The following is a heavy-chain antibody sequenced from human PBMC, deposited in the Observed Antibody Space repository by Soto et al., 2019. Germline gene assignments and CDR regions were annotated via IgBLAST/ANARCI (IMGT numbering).Heavy chain of an antibody. D-gene: IGHD3-10*01. CDR1: GGSISSYR. J-gene: IGHJ6*02. CDR2: LNNYGNT. V-gene: IGHV4-4*07. Sequence: PSETLSLTCTVSGGSISSYRWSWIRQPAGKGLEWIGRLNNYGNTHYNPSLKSRVTVSVDISSNTIYLHMTSLRADDTAIYYCTRAGSDPGNFYISNYYAMDVWGRGTTVTVSS. CDR3: TRAGSDPGNFYISNYYAMDV.